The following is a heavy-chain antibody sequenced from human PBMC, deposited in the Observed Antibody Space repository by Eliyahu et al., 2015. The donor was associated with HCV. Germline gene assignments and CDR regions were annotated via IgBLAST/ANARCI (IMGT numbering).Heavy chain of an antibody. V-gene: IGHV1-18*01. Sequence: QVQLVQSGAEVKKPGASVKVSCKASGXTFTSYGSSGVRQAPGQGLEWXXDGSALTMVTSNYAQKLQGRVTMTTDTSTSTAYMELRSLRSDDTAVYYCARSGDCSGGSCYSVYFDYWGQGTLVTVSS. D-gene: IGHD2-15*01. CDR2: SALTMVTS. J-gene: IGHJ4*02. CDR3: ARSGDCSGGSCYSVYFDY. CDR1: GXTFTSYG.